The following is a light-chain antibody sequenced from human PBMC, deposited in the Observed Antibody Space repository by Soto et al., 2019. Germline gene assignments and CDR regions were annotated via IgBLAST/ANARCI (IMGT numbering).Light chain of an antibody. CDR3: QQYDYLVT. V-gene: IGKV1-33*01. Sequence: DIQMTQSPSSLSASVAARVTITFQASQEIRNSLNWYQQKPGRAPKLLIYDASNVETGVPSRFSGTGSGTHFSFSISSLQPEDFATYYCQQYDYLVTFGQGRRLEI. J-gene: IGKJ5*01. CDR1: QEIRNS. CDR2: DAS.